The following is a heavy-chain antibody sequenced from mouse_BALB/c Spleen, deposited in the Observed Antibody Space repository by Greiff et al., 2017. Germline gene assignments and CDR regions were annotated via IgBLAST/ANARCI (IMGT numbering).Heavy chain of an antibody. CDR3: ARSLDYYGSRGGMDY. D-gene: IGHD1-1*01. V-gene: IGHV1-63*02. CDR1: GYTFTNYW. CDR2: IYPGGGYT. J-gene: IGHJ4*01. Sequence: QVQLQQSGAELVRPGTSAKISCKASGYTFTNYWLGWVKQRPGHGLEWIGDIYPGGGYTNYNEKFKGKATLTADTSSSTAYMQLSSLTSEDSAVYFCARSLDYYGSRGGMDYWGQGTSVTVSS.